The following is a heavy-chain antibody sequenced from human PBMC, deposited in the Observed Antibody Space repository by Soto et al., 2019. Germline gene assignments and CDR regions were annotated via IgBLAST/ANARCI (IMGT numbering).Heavy chain of an antibody. V-gene: IGHV3-7*01. D-gene: IGHD3-16*01. Sequence: GGSLRLSCEATGFTFGRHWMTWVRRAPGKGLEWVANIKEDGSEKIYADSVKGRFTISRDNAQNSLFLQMNNLRVDDTAVYYCARDDPNAYYDYWGRGTLVTVSS. CDR1: GFTFGRHW. CDR3: ARDDPNAYYDY. J-gene: IGHJ4*02. CDR2: IKEDGSEK.